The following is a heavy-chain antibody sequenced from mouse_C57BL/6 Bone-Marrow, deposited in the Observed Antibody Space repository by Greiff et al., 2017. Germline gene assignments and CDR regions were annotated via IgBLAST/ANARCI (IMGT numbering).Heavy chain of an antibody. CDR2: IYPSDSET. V-gene: IGHV1-61*01. CDR3: ARYDYYSND. D-gene: IGHD2-5*01. Sequence: QVQLQQPGAELVRPGSSVKLSCKASGYTFTSYWMDWVKQRPRQGLEWIGNIYPSDSETHYNQKFKDKATLTVDKSSSTAYMQLSSLTSEDSAVYYCARYDYYSNDWGQGTTLTVSS. J-gene: IGHJ2*01. CDR1: GYTFTSYW.